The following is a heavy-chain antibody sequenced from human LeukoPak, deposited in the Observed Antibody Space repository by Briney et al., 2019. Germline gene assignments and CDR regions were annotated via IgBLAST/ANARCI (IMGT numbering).Heavy chain of an antibody. V-gene: IGHV1-2*02. J-gene: IGHJ6*03. Sequence: GASVKVSCKASGYTFTGYYMHWVRQAPGQGLEWMGWINPNSGGTNYAQKFQGRVTMTRDTSISTAYMELSSLRSEDTAVYYCARTAQLRYFDYYYYMDVWGKGTTVTVSS. CDR1: GYTFTGYY. CDR3: ARTAQLRYFDYYYYMDV. D-gene: IGHD3-9*01. CDR2: INPNSGGT.